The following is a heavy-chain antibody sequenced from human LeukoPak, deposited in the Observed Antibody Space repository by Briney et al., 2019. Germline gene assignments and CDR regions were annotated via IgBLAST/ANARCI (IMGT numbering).Heavy chain of an antibody. J-gene: IGHJ4*02. D-gene: IGHD6-19*01. CDR3: AKGPLIEVAGTTWDY. CDR2: MSYDGSNK. Sequence: HSGGSLRLSCAASGFTFSSYGMHWVRQAPGKGLEWVAVMSYDGSNKYYADSVKGRFTISRDNSKNTLYLQMNSLRVEDTAVYYCAKGPLIEVAGTTWDYWGQGTLVTVSS. CDR1: GFTFSSYG. V-gene: IGHV3-30*18.